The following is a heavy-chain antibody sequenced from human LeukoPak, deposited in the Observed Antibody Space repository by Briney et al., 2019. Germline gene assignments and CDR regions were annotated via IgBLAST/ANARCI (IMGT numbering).Heavy chain of an antibody. D-gene: IGHD2-15*01. Sequence: PGGSLRLSCAASGFKFSSYGMHWVRQAPGKGLEWVAFIRYDGSNKYYADSVKGRFTISRDNSKNTLYLQMNSLRAEDTAVYYCAGGRPRGYCSGGSCYHNFDYWGQGTLVTVSS. V-gene: IGHV3-30*02. CDR2: IRYDGSNK. J-gene: IGHJ4*02. CDR1: GFKFSSYG. CDR3: AGGRPRGYCSGGSCYHNFDY.